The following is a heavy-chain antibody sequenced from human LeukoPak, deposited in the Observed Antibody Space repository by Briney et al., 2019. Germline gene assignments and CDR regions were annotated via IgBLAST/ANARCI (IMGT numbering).Heavy chain of an antibody. CDR1: GYTFTSYY. CDR2: INPSGGST. J-gene: IGHJ5*02. CDR3: ARLRAPEAYCGGDCYSGWFDP. V-gene: IGHV1-46*01. Sequence: GASVKVSCKASGYTFTSYYMHWVRQAPGQGLEWMGIINPSGGSTSYAQKFQGRDTMTRDTSTSTVYMELSSLRSEDTAVYYCARLRAPEAYCGGDCYSGWFDPWGQGTLVTVSS. D-gene: IGHD2-21*02.